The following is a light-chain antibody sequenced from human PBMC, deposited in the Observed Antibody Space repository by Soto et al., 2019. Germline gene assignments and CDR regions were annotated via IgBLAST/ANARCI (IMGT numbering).Light chain of an antibody. CDR2: GNS. J-gene: IGLJ1*01. Sequence: QYVLTQPPSVSGAPGQRVTISCTGISSNIGAGYDVHWYQQLPGTAPKLLIYGNSNRPSGVPDRFSGSKSGTSASLAITGLQAEDEADYYCQSYDSSLSVNYVFGTGTKVTVL. V-gene: IGLV1-40*01. CDR3: QSYDSSLSVNYV. CDR1: SSNIGAGYD.